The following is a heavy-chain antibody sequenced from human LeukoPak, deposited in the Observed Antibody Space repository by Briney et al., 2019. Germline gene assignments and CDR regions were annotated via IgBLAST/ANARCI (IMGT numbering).Heavy chain of an antibody. J-gene: IGHJ6*02. Sequence: GGSLRLSCAASGFTFSSYAMHWVRQAPGKGLEWVSVIYSGGSTYYADSVKGRFTISRDNSKNTLYLQMNSLRAEDTAVYYCARDVPAAIFGYYYYGMDVWGQGTTVTVSS. CDR3: ARDVPAAIFGYYYYGMDV. CDR2: IYSGGST. D-gene: IGHD2-2*01. CDR1: GFTFSSYA. V-gene: IGHV3-66*01.